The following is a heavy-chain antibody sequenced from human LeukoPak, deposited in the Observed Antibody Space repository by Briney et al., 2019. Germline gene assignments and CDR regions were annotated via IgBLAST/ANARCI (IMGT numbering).Heavy chain of an antibody. V-gene: IGHV3-23*01. Sequence: GGSLRLSCIGSGFTSIAYALTWARQAPGKGLEWVSGISGGGVTTYYADSVKGRFTISRDNSKNTLYLQMNSLRADDTAIYYCARNQQLGGHSYYYYGMDVWGQGTTVTVSS. CDR1: GFTSIAYA. D-gene: IGHD3-16*01. J-gene: IGHJ6*02. CDR2: ISGGGVTT. CDR3: ARNQQLGGHSYYYYGMDV.